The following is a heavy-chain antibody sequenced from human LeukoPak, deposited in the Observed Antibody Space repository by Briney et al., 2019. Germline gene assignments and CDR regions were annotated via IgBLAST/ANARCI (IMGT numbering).Heavy chain of an antibody. V-gene: IGHV1-69*13. J-gene: IGHJ5*02. CDR3: ARESGTIGASDP. CDR2: IIPIFGTA. CDR1: GGTFSSYA. D-gene: IGHD1-1*01. Sequence: ASVKVSCKAPGGTFSSYAISWVRQAPGQGLEWMGGIIPIFGTANYAQKFQGRVTITADESTSTAYMELSSLRSEDTAVYYCARESGTIGASDPWGQGTLVTVSS.